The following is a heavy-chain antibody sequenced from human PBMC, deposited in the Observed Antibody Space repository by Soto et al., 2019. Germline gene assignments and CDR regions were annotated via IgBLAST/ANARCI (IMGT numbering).Heavy chain of an antibody. D-gene: IGHD2-2*01. CDR2: IYHTGNT. Sequence: SETLSLTCTVSGGSISDDSYWSWIRQTAGKGLEWIGYIYHTGNTYYNPSLRSRVSISVDKSKSQFSLKLISVTAADTAVYFCARDEYQLLSSVSWFDSWGQGTLVTVSS. J-gene: IGHJ5*01. CDR1: GGSISDDSY. CDR3: ARDEYQLLSSVSWFDS. V-gene: IGHV4-30-4*01.